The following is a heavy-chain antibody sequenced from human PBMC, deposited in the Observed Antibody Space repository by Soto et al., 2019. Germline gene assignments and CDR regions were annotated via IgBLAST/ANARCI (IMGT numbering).Heavy chain of an antibody. V-gene: IGHV4-59*01. J-gene: IGHJ4*02. CDR1: GGSISSYY. CDR2: IYYSGST. CDR3: ARGGVPAAIRSFDY. Sequence: SETLSLTCTVSGGSISSYYWSWIRQPPGKGLEWIGYIYYSGSTNYNPSLKSRVTISVDTSKNQFSLKLSSVTAADTAVYYCARGGVPAAIRSFDYWGRGTLVTVSS. D-gene: IGHD2-2*02.